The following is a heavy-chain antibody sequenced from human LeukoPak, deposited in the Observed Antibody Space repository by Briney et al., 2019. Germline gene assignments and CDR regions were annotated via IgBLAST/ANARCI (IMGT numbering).Heavy chain of an antibody. CDR2: ISGSGGST. Sequence: GGSLRLSCAASGFTFSSYAMSWVRQAPGKGLGWVSAISGSGGSTYYADSVKGRFTISRDNSNNTLYLQMNSLRAEDTAVYYCAKGRQQLEYFDYWGQGTLVTVSS. D-gene: IGHD6-13*01. V-gene: IGHV3-23*01. J-gene: IGHJ4*02. CDR1: GFTFSSYA. CDR3: AKGRQQLEYFDY.